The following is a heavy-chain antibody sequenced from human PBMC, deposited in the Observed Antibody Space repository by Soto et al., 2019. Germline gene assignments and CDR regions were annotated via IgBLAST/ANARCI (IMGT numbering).Heavy chain of an antibody. CDR1: GASITQYY. Sequence: SETLSLTCTVSGASITQYYWNWIRQSPGKGLAWIVSVSYTGSTVHKTYLKTRVNVSLDTSKNQFSLKLSSVTAADTAVYYCARHETLHGEYDYWGQGTLVTVSS. D-gene: IGHD4-17*01. CDR3: ARHETLHGEYDY. J-gene: IGHJ4*02. CDR2: VSYTGST. V-gene: IGHV4-59*08.